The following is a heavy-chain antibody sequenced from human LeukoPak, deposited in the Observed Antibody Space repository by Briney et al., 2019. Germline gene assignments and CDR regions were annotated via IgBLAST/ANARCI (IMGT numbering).Heavy chain of an antibody. J-gene: IGHJ5*02. CDR1: GFTFSSYS. CDR2: ISSSSSTI. V-gene: IGHV3-48*01. D-gene: IGHD6-13*01. CDR3: ARGLYSRTNWFDP. Sequence: GGSLRLSCAASGFTFSSYSMNWVRQAPGKGLEWVSYISSSSSTIYYADSVKGRFTISRDNAKNSLYLQMNSLRAEDTAVYYCARGLYSRTNWFDPWGQGTLVTVSS.